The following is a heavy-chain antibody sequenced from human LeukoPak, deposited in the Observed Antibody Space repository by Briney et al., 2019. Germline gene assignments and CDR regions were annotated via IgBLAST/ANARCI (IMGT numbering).Heavy chain of an antibody. CDR2: IYYSESS. J-gene: IGHJ6*03. V-gene: IGHV4-39*01. CDR3: ARVFLDSQQLVINYYYMDV. D-gene: IGHD6-13*01. Sequence: PSETLSLTCTVSGGSISSTSYYWGWIRQTPGKGLEWIGSIYYSESSYHNPSLKSRVTISVDTSKNQFSLKLSSVTAADTAVYYCARVFLDSQQLVINYYYMDVWGKGTTVTVSS. CDR1: GGSISSTSYY.